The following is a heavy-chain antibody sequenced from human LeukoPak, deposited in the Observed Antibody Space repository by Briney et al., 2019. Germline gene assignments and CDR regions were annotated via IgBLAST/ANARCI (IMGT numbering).Heavy chain of an antibody. V-gene: IGHV1-69*06. CDR3: ARDNGEGDGYNSFFSGYYGMDV. CDR1: GGTFSSYA. D-gene: IGHD5-24*01. Sequence: SVEVSCTASGGTFSSYAISWVRQAPGQGLEWMGGIIPIFGTANYAQKFQGRVTITADKSTSTAYMELSSLRSEDTAVYYCARDNGEGDGYNSFFSGYYGMDVWGQGTTVTVSS. J-gene: IGHJ6*02. CDR2: IIPIFGTA.